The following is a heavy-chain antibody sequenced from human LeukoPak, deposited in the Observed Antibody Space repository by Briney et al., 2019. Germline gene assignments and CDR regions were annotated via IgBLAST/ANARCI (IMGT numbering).Heavy chain of an antibody. CDR1: GGSISSYY. D-gene: IGHD3-22*01. CDR2: IYHSGST. CDR3: ARSSGYYFPNDY. Sequence: PSETLSLTCTVSGGSISSYYWSWIRQPPGKGLEWIGYIYHSGSTNYNPSLKSRVTISVDTSKNQFSLKLSSVTAADTAVYYCARSSGYYFPNDYWGQGTLVTVSS. J-gene: IGHJ4*02. V-gene: IGHV4-59*01.